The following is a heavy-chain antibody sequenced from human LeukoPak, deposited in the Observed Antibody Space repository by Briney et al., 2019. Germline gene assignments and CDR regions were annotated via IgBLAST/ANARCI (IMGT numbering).Heavy chain of an antibody. CDR3: AKGHSSGWYGNYYFDY. Sequence: GSLRLSCAASGFTFSSYAMSWVRQAPGKGLEWVSAISGSGGSTYYADSVKGRFTISRDNSKNTLYLQMNTLRAEDTAVYYCAKGHSSGWYGNYYFDYWGQGTLVTVSS. D-gene: IGHD6-19*01. V-gene: IGHV3-23*01. J-gene: IGHJ4*02. CDR1: GFTFSSYA. CDR2: ISGSGGST.